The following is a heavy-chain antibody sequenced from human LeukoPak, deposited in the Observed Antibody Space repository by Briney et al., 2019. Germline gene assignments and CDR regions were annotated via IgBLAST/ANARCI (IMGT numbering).Heavy chain of an antibody. CDR3: ARWWVFLESKAFDI. CDR2: IYYSGST. V-gene: IGHV4-39*01. D-gene: IGHD2-15*01. Sequence: SETLSLTCTVSGGSISSSSYYWGWIRQPPGKGLEWIGSIYYSGSTYYNPSLKSRVTISVDTSKNQFSLKLSSVTAADTAVYYCARWWVFLESKAFDIWGQGTMVTVSS. CDR1: GGSISSSSYY. J-gene: IGHJ3*02.